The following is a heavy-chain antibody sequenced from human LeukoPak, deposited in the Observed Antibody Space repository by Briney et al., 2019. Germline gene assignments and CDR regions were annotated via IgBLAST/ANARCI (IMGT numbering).Heavy chain of an antibody. V-gene: IGHV5-51*01. Sequence: GESLKISFKGSGYSFSSYWIGWGRQMPGKGLEWMGIIYPGDSETRNSPSFDGQVTISVDKSISTAYVQWSSLKASDTATYYCARQSLSYYYGSGSYRHYYYYYMDVWGKGTTVTVSS. J-gene: IGHJ6*03. D-gene: IGHD3-10*01. CDR1: GYSFSSYW. CDR3: ARQSLSYYYGSGSYRHYYYYYMDV. CDR2: IYPGDSET.